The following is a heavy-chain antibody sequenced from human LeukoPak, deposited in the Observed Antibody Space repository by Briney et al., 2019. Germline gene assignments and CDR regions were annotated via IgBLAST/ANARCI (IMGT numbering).Heavy chain of an antibody. D-gene: IGHD5-18*01. Sequence: PGRSLRLSCAASGFTFSSYAMHWVRQAPGKGLEWVAVISYDGSNKYYADSVKGRFTISRDNSKNTLYLQMNSLRAEDTAVYYCAKGKAARYSYGYRGPYYFDYWGQGTLVTVSS. CDR2: ISYDGSNK. J-gene: IGHJ4*02. V-gene: IGHV3-30*04. CDR1: GFTFSSYA. CDR3: AKGKAARYSYGYRGPYYFDY.